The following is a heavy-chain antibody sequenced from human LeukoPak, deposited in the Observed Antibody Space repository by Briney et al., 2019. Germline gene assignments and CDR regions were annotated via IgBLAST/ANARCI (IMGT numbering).Heavy chain of an antibody. V-gene: IGHV1-18*04. CDR1: GYTFTSYG. CDR3: ARIWIVVGGGWFDP. J-gene: IGHJ5*02. D-gene: IGHD3-22*01. CDR2: ISAYNGNT. Sequence: GASVKVSCKASGYTFTSYGITWVRQAPGQGLEWMGWISAYNGNTNYAQNLQGRVTMTTDTSTSTAYMELRSLRSDDTAVYFCARIWIVVGGGWFDPWGQGTLVTGSS.